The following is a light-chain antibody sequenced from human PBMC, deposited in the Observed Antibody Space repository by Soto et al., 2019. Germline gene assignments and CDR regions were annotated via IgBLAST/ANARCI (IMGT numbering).Light chain of an antibody. CDR3: QQRSHWPPIT. CDR2: DAS. CDR1: QSISSY. J-gene: IGKJ5*01. V-gene: IGKV3-11*01. Sequence: EIVLAQSPATLSLSPGERDTLSCRASQSISSYLAWYQQKPGQAPRLLIYDASNRATGIPARFSGRGSGTDFTLTISSLEPEGFAVYYCQQRSHWPPITFGQGTRLEIK.